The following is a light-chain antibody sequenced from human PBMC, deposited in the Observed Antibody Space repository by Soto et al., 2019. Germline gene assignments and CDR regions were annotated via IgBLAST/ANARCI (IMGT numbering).Light chain of an antibody. Sequence: DIVLTQSPATLSLSPGERATLSCRACQSVSRDFAWYQQKPGQAPRLLIYDASNRATGIPARFSGSGSGTDFTVTINSLQPEDFAVYYCQHRHNFGSGAKVDFK. CDR3: QHRHN. J-gene: IGKJ3*01. CDR1: QSVSRD. V-gene: IGKV3-11*01. CDR2: DAS.